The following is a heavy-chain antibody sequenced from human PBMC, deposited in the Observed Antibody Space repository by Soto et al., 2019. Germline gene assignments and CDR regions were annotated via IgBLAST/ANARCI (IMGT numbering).Heavy chain of an antibody. CDR2: IIPIFGTA. CDR1: GGTFSSYA. CDR3: ARTSFGIAAAGPPDY. V-gene: IGHV1-69*13. D-gene: IGHD6-13*01. Sequence: ASVKVSCKASGGTFSSYAISWVRQAPGQGLEWMGGIIPIFGTANYAQKFQGRVTITADESTSTAYMELSSLRSEDTAVYYCARTSFGIAAAGPPDYWGQGTLVTVSS. J-gene: IGHJ4*02.